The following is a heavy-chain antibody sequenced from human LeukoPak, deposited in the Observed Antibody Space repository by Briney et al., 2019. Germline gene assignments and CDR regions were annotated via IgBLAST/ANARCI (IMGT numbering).Heavy chain of an antibody. J-gene: IGHJ4*02. CDR3: ARDRLGLYSSGWYGEFDN. V-gene: IGHV4-59*01. Sequence: SETLSLTCTVSGGSISSYYWSWIRQPPGKGLEWIGYIYYSGSTNYNPSLKSRVTISVDTSKNQFSLKLSSVTAADTAVYYCARDRLGLYSSGWYGEFDNWGQGTLVTVSS. CDR2: IYYSGST. D-gene: IGHD6-19*01. CDR1: GGSISSYY.